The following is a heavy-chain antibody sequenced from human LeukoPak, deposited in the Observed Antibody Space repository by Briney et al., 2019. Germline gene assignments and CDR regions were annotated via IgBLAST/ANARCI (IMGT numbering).Heavy chain of an antibody. D-gene: IGHD6-19*01. CDR1: GFTFSNYG. CDR2: ISYDGSNK. CDR3: AKDKIVGSTGWYYFDY. Sequence: GGSLRLSCAASGFTFSNYGMHWVRQAPGKGLAWVAVISYDGSNKYYADSLKGRFTISRDNSKNTLYLQMNSLRAEDTAVYYCAKDKIVGSTGWYYFDYWGQGTLVTVSS. V-gene: IGHV3-30*18. J-gene: IGHJ4*02.